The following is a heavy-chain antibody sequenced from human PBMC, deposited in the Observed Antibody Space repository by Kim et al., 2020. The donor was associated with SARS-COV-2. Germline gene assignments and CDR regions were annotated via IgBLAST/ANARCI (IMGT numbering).Heavy chain of an antibody. CDR3: ARDRQLWLAY. D-gene: IGHD5-18*01. Sequence: GGTSYAQKFQGRVTMTRDTSISTVYMELSRLRSDDTAMYYCARDRQLWLAYWGQGTLVTVSS. V-gene: IGHV1-2*02. J-gene: IGHJ4*02. CDR2: GGT.